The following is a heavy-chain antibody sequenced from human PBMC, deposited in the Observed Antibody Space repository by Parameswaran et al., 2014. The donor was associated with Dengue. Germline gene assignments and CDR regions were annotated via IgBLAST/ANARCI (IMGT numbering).Heavy chain of an antibody. CDR2: IYYSGST. J-gene: IGHJ4*02. D-gene: IGHD5-18*01. CDR3: ARASSRYSYGIDY. V-gene: IGHV4-59*13. Sequence: PGKGLEWIGYIYYSGSTNYNPSLKSRVTISVDTSKNQFSLKLSSVTAADTAVYYCARASSRYSYGIDYWGQGTLVTVSS.